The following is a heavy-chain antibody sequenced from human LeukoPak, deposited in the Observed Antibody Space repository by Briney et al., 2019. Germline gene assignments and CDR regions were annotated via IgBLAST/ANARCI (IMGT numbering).Heavy chain of an antibody. D-gene: IGHD4-17*01. CDR1: GGSISSHY. CDR3: ARDDYGDYFDY. Sequence: SETLSLTCTVSGGSISSHYWSWIRQPPGKGLEWIGYISYNGSTNYNPSLKSRVNISVDTSKNQFSLKLSSVTAADTAVYYCARDDYGDYFDYWGQGTLVTVSS. J-gene: IGHJ4*02. V-gene: IGHV4-59*08. CDR2: ISYNGST.